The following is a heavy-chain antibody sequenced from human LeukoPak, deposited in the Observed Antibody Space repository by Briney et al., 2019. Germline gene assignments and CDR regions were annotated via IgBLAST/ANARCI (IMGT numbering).Heavy chain of an antibody. V-gene: IGHV3-7*03. CDR2: IREERGQE. CDR1: GLTVSNHW. Sequence: GGSLRLSCVASGLTVSNHWMSWVRQAPGKGLEWVADIREERGQEYYVDSVKGRFTISKNSAKNSLYLQMNTLRVEDTAMYYCASLDTAKQPLANHWGQGTLVTVSS. CDR3: ASLDTAKQPLANH. J-gene: IGHJ5*02. D-gene: IGHD5-18*01.